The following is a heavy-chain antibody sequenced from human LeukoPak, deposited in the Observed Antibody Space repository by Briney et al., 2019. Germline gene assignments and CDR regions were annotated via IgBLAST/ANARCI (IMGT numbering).Heavy chain of an antibody. CDR3: ARWMGSSGSFDY. CDR1: GGSISSGGYS. CDR2: IYHSGST. J-gene: IGHJ4*02. D-gene: IGHD6-19*01. Sequence: SETLSLTCAVSGGSISSGGYSWSWIRQPPGKGLGWIGYIYHSGSTYYNPSLKSRVTISVDRSKNQFSLKLSSVTAADTAVYYCARWMGSSGSFDYWGQGTLVTVSS. V-gene: IGHV4-30-2*01.